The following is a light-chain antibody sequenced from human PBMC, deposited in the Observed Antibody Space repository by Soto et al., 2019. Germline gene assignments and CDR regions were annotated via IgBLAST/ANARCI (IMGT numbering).Light chain of an antibody. CDR1: GTDVGQYNY. CDR3: SSYTSISTYV. CDR2: HVS. Sequence: QSALTQPPSASGSPGQSVTISCTGAGTDVGQYNYVSWYQQHPGKAPKLLIHHVSRRPSGVPARFSGSKSGNTASLTVSGLQTEDEADYYCSSYTSISTYVFGTGTKVTVL. V-gene: IGLV2-8*01. J-gene: IGLJ1*01.